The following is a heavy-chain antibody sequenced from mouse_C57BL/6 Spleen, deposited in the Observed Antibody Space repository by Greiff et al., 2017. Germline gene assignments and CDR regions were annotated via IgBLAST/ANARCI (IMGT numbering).Heavy chain of an antibody. J-gene: IGHJ4*01. D-gene: IGHD1-1*01. CDR1: GYAFSSSW. CDR3: ARFLNYYGSSYYARDY. Sequence: VQLQQSGPELVKPGASVKISCKASGYAFSSSWMNWVKQRPGKGLEWIGRIYPGDGDTNYNGKFKGKATLTADKSSSTAYMQLSSLTSEDSAVYFCARFLNYYGSSYYARDYWGQGTSVTVSS. V-gene: IGHV1-82*01. CDR2: IYPGDGDT.